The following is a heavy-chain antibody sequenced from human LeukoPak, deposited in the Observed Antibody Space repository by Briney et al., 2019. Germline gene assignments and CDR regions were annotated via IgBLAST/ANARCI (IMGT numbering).Heavy chain of an antibody. CDR1: GGTFSSYA. D-gene: IGHD2-21*02. Sequence: GSSVKVSCKASGGTFSSYAISWVRQAPGQGLEWMGRIIPIFGIANYAQKFQGRVTITADKSTSTDYMELSSLRSEDTAVYYCARGDSHYYYYYGMDVWGQGTTVTVSS. J-gene: IGHJ6*02. CDR3: ARGDSHYYYYYGMDV. CDR2: IIPIFGIA. V-gene: IGHV1-69*04.